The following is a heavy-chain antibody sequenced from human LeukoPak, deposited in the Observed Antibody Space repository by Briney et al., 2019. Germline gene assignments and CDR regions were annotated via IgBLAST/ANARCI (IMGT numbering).Heavy chain of an antibody. Sequence: SETLSLTCAVYGGSFSGYYWSWIRQPPGEGLEWIGEINHSGSTNYNPSLKSRVTISVDTSKNQFSLKLSSVTAADTAVYYCARVKVKGPFDYWGQGALVTVSS. CDR1: GGSFSGYY. CDR3: ARVKVKGPFDY. V-gene: IGHV4-34*01. D-gene: IGHD4-23*01. CDR2: INHSGST. J-gene: IGHJ4*02.